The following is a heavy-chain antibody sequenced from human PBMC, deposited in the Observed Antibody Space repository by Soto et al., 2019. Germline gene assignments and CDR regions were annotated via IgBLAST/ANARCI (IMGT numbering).Heavy chain of an antibody. V-gene: IGHV3-23*01. CDR3: AKVGLGVTIFGVVIQPNYYFDY. CDR1: GFTFSSYA. Sequence: GGSLRLSCAASGFTFSSYAMSWVRQAPGKGLEWVSAISGSGGSTYYADSVKGRFTISRDNSKNTLYLQMNSLRAEDTDVYYCAKVGLGVTIFGVVIQPNYYFDYWGQGTLVTVSS. CDR2: ISGSGGST. J-gene: IGHJ4*02. D-gene: IGHD3-3*01.